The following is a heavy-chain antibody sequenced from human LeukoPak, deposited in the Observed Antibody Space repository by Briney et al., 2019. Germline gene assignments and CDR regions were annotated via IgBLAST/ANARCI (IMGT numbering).Heavy chain of an antibody. D-gene: IGHD3-10*01. V-gene: IGHV4-39*01. CDR2: IYYSGNT. Sequence: SETLSLTCTVSGSSISGSTYYWAWIRQPPGKGLEWIGSIYYSGNTNFNPSLKSRVAISVDTSMNQFSLKLSSVTAADTAVYYCTRHQTNNYGSGSPFDYWGQGTLVTVSS. J-gene: IGHJ4*02. CDR3: TRHQTNNYGSGSPFDY. CDR1: GSSISGSTYY.